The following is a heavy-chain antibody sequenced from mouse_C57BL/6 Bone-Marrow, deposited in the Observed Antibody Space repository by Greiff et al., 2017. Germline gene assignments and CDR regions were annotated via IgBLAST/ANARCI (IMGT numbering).Heavy chain of an antibody. V-gene: IGHV14-4*01. CDR2: IDPENGDT. Sequence: LQQSGAELVRPGASVKLSCTASGFNIKDDYMHWVKQRPEQGLEWIGWIDPENGDTEYASKFQGKATITADTSSNTAYLQLSSLTSEDTAVYYCTTYYYVFAYWGQGTLVTVSA. CDR1: GFNIKDDY. J-gene: IGHJ3*01. D-gene: IGHD1-1*01. CDR3: TTYYYVFAY.